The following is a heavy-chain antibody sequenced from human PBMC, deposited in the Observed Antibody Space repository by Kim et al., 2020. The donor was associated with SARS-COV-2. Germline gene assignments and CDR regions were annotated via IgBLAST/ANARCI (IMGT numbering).Heavy chain of an antibody. CDR1: GFTFSSYS. Sequence: GGSLRLSCAASGFTFSSYSMNWVRQAPGKGLVWVSYISSSSSTIYYADSVKGRFTISRDNAKNSLYLQMNSLRDEDTAVYYCARRGYSYGYYYYYGMDVWGQGTTVTVSS. J-gene: IGHJ6*02. CDR3: ARRGYSYGYYYYYGMDV. V-gene: IGHV3-48*02. D-gene: IGHD5-18*01. CDR2: ISSSSSTI.